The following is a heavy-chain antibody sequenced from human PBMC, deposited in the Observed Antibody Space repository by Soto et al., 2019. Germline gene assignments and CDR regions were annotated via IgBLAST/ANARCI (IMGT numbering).Heavy chain of an antibody. CDR2: ISGSGGST. J-gene: IGHJ4*02. CDR1: VFTFSSYA. V-gene: IGHV3-23*01. CDR3: AKRVSYSSGWNYFDY. Sequence: GGSLRLSGAASVFTFSSYAKSWFRQAPGKVLEWVSAISGSGGSTYYADSVKGRFTISRDNSKNTLYLQMNSLRAEDTAVYYCAKRVSYSSGWNYFDYWGQGTLVTVSS. D-gene: IGHD6-19*01.